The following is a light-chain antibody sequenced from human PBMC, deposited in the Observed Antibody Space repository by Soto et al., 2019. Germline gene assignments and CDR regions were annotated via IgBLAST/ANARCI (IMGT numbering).Light chain of an antibody. CDR1: QSVSSSY. Sequence: EIVLTQSPGTLPLSPGERATLSCRASQSVSSSYLAWYQQEPGQAPRLLIYGASSRATGIPDRFSGSGSGTDFTLTISRLEPEDFAVYYCQQYGSSPQTFGQGTKVDIK. CDR2: GAS. J-gene: IGKJ1*01. V-gene: IGKV3-20*01. CDR3: QQYGSSPQT.